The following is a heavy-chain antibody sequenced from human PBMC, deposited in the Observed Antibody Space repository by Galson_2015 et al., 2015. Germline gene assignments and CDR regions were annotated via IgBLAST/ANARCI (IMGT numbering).Heavy chain of an antibody. V-gene: IGHV3-30*01. J-gene: IGHJ4*02. D-gene: IGHD2-2*01. CDR1: GFTFSNYA. Sequence: SLRLSCAASGFTFSNYAMHWVRQAPGKGLEWVAVISYDGSNKYYADSVKGRFTISRDNSKKTLWLQMNSLRAEDMAVYYCARAPGGVAPAARGFDDWGQGTLVTVSS. CDR3: ARAPGGVAPAARGFDD. CDR2: ISYDGSNK.